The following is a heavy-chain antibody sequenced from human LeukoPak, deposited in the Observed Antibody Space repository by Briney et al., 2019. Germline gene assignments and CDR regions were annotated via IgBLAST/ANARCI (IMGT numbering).Heavy chain of an antibody. CDR1: GFTFSTYN. V-gene: IGHV3-21*01. CDR3: ARDPYSGAYGTDYYYYMDV. CDR2: ITSSSTNI. J-gene: IGHJ6*03. Sequence: GSLRLSCAASGFTFSTYNMNWVRQAPGKGLEWVSSITSSSTNIYYADSVKGRFTISRDNAANSLYLQMNGLRAEDTAVYYCARDPYSGAYGTDYYYYMDVWGKGTTVTISS. D-gene: IGHD1-26*01.